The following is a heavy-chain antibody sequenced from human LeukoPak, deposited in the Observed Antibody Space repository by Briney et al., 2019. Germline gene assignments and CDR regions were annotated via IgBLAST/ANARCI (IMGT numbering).Heavy chain of an antibody. CDR2: IIPIFGTA. V-gene: IGHV1-69*01. CDR3: ARGHSSSWSDAFDI. CDR1: GGTFSSYA. J-gene: IGHJ3*02. D-gene: IGHD6-13*01. Sequence: SVKVSCKASGGTFSSYAISWVRQAPGQGLEWMGRIIPIFGTANYAQKFQGRVTITADESTSTAYMELSSLRSEDTAVYDCARGHSSSWSDAFDIWGQGTMVTVSS.